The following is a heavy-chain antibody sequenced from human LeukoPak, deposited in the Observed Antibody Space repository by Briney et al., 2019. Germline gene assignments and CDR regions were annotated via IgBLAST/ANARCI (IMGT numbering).Heavy chain of an antibody. CDR1: GGSISSGSYY. Sequence: SQTLSLTCTVSGGSISSGSYYWSWIRQPAGKGLEWIGRIYSSGSTNYNPSLKSRVTISVDTSKNQFSLKLSSVTAADTAVYYCARGPPLVRDVDYWGQGTLVTVSS. V-gene: IGHV4-61*02. J-gene: IGHJ4*02. D-gene: IGHD3-10*02. CDR3: ARGPPLVRDVDY. CDR2: IYSSGST.